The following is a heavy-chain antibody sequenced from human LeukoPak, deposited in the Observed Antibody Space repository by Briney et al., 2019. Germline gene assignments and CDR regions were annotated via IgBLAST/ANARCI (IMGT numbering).Heavy chain of an antibody. CDR3: ARGVYCSSTSCYKKPADFDY. Sequence: PGGSLRLSCAASGFTFSSYAMSWVRQAPGKGLEWVSAISSSSSYIYYADSVKGRFTISRDNAKNSLYLQMNSLRAEDTAVYYCARGVYCSSTSCYKKPADFDYWGQGTLVTVSS. J-gene: IGHJ4*02. CDR2: ISSSSSYI. V-gene: IGHV3-21*01. CDR1: GFTFSSYA. D-gene: IGHD2-2*02.